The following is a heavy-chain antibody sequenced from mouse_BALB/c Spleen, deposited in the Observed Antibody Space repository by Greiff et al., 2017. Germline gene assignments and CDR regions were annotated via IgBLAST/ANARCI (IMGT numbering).Heavy chain of an antibody. D-gene: IGHD1-1*01. J-gene: IGHJ2*01. V-gene: IGHV1S81*02. CDR3: TRSYYGSSPLDY. CDR1: GYTFTSYY. Sequence: QVQLKQSGAELVKPGASVKLSCEASGYTFTSYYMYWVKQRPGQGLEWIGEINPSNGGTNFNEKFKSKATLTADKSSSTAYMQLSSLTSEDSAVYYYTRSYYGSSPLDYWGQGTTLTVSS. CDR2: INPSNGGT.